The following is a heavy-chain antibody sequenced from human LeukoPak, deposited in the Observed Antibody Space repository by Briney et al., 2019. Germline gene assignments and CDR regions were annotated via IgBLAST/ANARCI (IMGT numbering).Heavy chain of an antibody. V-gene: IGHV3-33*01. J-gene: IGHJ6*04. D-gene: IGHD2-15*01. Sequence: GRSLRLSCAASGFTFSSYGMHWVRQAPGKXXXXXAVIWYDXXXXYXXXXXXXXFTISRDNSKNTLYLQMNSLRAEDTAVYYCAREESIVGGMDVWGKGTTVTVSS. CDR3: AREESIVGGMDV. CDR2: IWYDXXXX. CDR1: GFTFSSYG.